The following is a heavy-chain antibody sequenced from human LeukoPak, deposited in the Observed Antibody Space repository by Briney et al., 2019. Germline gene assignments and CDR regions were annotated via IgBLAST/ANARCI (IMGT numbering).Heavy chain of an antibody. CDR2: ISYSGNT. Sequence: SETLSLTCTVSGGSMSSYYWSWIRQPPGEGLEWIGYISYSGNTNYNPSLKSRVAMSVDTSSNEYSLNLRSVTPADTAMYYCARLPLDSSGYHDAFDIWGQGTMVTVSS. J-gene: IGHJ3*02. CDR1: GGSMSSYY. V-gene: IGHV4-59*01. CDR3: ARLPLDSSGYHDAFDI. D-gene: IGHD3-22*01.